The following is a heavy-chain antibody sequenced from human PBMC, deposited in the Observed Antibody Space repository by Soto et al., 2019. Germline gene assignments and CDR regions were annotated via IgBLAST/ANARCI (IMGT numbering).Heavy chain of an antibody. CDR3: ARERQLWLRQYWFDP. Sequence: SETLSLTCAVSGGSISSSNWWSWVRQPPGKGLEWIGEIYHSGSTNYNPSLKSRVTISVDKSKNQFSLKLSSVTAADTAVYYCARERQLWLRQYWFDPWGQGTLVTVSS. J-gene: IGHJ5*02. V-gene: IGHV4-4*02. D-gene: IGHD5-18*01. CDR2: IYHSGST. CDR1: GGSISSSNW.